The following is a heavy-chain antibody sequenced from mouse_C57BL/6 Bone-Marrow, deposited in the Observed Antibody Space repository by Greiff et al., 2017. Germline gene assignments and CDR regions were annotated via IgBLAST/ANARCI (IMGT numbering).Heavy chain of an antibody. J-gene: IGHJ4*01. D-gene: IGHD2-4*01. CDR2: LNPNYGTT. Sequence: EVQLQHSGPELVKPGASVKISCKASGYSFTDYNMNWVTQRHGKSLEWIGVLNPNYGTTRYNQKFKGKATLTVDQSSSTAYMQLNSLTSEDSAVYYCAMGYDYDYARDYWCQGTSVTVTA. CDR1: GYSFTDYN. CDR3: AMGYDYDYARDY. V-gene: IGHV1-39*01.